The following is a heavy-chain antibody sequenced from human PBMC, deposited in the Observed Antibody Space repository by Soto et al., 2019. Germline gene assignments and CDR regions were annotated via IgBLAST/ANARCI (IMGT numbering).Heavy chain of an antibody. D-gene: IGHD5-18*01. CDR3: ARGGTASLWDY. J-gene: IGHJ4*02. CDR1: GGSVSSGSYY. CDR2: IYYSGST. V-gene: IGHV4-61*01. Sequence: QVQLQESGPGLVKPSETLSLTCTVSGGSVSSGSYYWSWIRQPPGKGLEWIGYIYYSGSTNYNPSLKRRATISVDTSKNPFSLKLSPVTAADTAVYYCARGGTASLWDYWGQGTLVTVSS.